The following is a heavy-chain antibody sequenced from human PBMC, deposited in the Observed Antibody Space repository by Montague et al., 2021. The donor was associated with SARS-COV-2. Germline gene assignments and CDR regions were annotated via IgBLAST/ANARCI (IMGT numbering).Heavy chain of an antibody. V-gene: IGHV4-34*01. Sequence: ETLSLTCAVSTGSLNAHYWTWICQSPGKGLEWIGEINRSGGTNSSPSFKSRVSISRDSSTNQFSLRLTSVTAADSGIYYCARASLTDHFRVRGKSLDSWGPGTLVTVSS. CDR1: TGSLNAHY. D-gene: IGHD3-10*02. CDR2: INRSGGT. J-gene: IGHJ4*02. CDR3: ARASLTDHFRVRGKSLDS.